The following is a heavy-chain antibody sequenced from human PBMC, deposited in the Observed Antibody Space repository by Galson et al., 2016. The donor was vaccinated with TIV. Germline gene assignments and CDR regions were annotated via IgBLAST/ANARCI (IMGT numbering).Heavy chain of an antibody. V-gene: IGHV3-33*01. J-gene: IGHJ6*02. CDR3: AREFSIPPRHYGMDV. Sequence: SLRLSCAASRIDFSSYGMHWVRQAPGKGLEWVALIWYDGSNEDYSDSVKGRFTISRDNSINMLYLQMNGLRVEDTAVYYCAREFSIPPRHYGMDVWGQGTTVTVS. CDR1: RIDFSSYG. CDR2: IWYDGSNE. D-gene: IGHD6-6*01.